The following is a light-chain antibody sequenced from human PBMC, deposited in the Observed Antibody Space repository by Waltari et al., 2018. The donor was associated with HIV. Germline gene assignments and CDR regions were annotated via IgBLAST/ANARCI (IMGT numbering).Light chain of an antibody. CDR1: QNINSW. CDR2: KAS. J-gene: IGKJ3*01. V-gene: IGKV1-5*03. CDR3: QKYNIDFHT. Sequence: DIRMTQSPSTLSASVGDRVTITCRASQNINSWLAWYQQRPGKAPRLLIHKASNLEFGFPTGVSRGRSGTEINLTLDNLQPENFATYYCQKYNIDFHTFGQGTKV.